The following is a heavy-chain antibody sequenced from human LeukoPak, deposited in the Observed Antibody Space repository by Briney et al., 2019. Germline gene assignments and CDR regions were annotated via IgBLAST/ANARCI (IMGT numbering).Heavy chain of an antibody. Sequence: GGSLRLSCAGSGFSFSNYAMSWVRQAPGKGLEWVAIIRCSGGRTYYADSVKGRFTISRDNSKNTLYLQMNSLRAEDTAVYYCARDTVSIALGTSYYYYYMDVWGKGTTVTVSS. J-gene: IGHJ6*03. CDR3: ARDTVSIALGTSYYYYYMDV. CDR2: IRCSGGRT. CDR1: GFSFSNYA. D-gene: IGHD2/OR15-2a*01. V-gene: IGHV3-23*01.